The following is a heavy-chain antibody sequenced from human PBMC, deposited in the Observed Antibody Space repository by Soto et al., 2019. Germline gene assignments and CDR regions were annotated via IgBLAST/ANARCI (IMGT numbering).Heavy chain of an antibody. Sequence: SETLSLTCTVSGGSISSYYWSWIRQPPGKGLEWIGYRDYSGSTNYNPSLKSRVTISVDRSKNQLSLKLSSVTAADTAVYYGASRSSGWYYGMDVWVQRTTVTVSS. D-gene: IGHD6-25*01. CDR1: GGSISSYY. CDR2: RDYSGST. CDR3: ASRSSGWYYGMDV. V-gene: IGHV4-59*08. J-gene: IGHJ6*02.